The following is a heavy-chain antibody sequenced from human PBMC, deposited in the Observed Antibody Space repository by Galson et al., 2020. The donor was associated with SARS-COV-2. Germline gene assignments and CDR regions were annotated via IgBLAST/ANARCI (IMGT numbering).Heavy chain of an antibody. CDR2: ISTSSSYT. V-gene: IGHV3-21*01. Sequence: NSGGSLRLSCAASGFPFSTYSMNWVRLAPGKGLEWVSSISTSSSYTYYVDSVKGRFSISRDNPRNSLYLQMNSLRAEDTAVYYCARDEGIRGYNDGRVYDGMDVGGQGTTVTVSS. CDR1: GFPFSTYS. D-gene: IGHD5-18*01. CDR3: ARDEGIRGYNDGRVYDGMDV. J-gene: IGHJ6*02.